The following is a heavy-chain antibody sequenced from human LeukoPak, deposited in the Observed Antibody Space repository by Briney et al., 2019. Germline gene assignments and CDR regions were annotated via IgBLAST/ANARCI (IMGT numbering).Heavy chain of an antibody. CDR2: ISAYNGNT. CDR1: GYTFTSYG. J-gene: IGHJ4*02. Sequence: EASVTVSCTASGYTFTSYGISWVRQAPGQGLEWMGWISAYNGNTNYAQKLQGRVTMATDTSTSTAYMELRSLRSDDTAVYYCARYYGDYEVSDYWGQGTLVTVSS. V-gene: IGHV1-18*01. CDR3: ARYYGDYEVSDY. D-gene: IGHD4-17*01.